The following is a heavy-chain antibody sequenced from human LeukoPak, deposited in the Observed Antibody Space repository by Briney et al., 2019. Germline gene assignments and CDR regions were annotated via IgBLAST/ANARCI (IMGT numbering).Heavy chain of an antibody. Sequence: GGSLRLSCAASGFTFSSYAMSWVRQAPGKGLEWVSAISGSGGSTYYADTVKGRFTISRDNSKNTLYLQMNSLRAEDTAVYYCAKDLRWELNYFDYWGQGTLVTVSS. D-gene: IGHD1-26*01. V-gene: IGHV3-23*01. CDR1: GFTFSSYA. J-gene: IGHJ4*02. CDR2: ISGSGGST. CDR3: AKDLRWELNYFDY.